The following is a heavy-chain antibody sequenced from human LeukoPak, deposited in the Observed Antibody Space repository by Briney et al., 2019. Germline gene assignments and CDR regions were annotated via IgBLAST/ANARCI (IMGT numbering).Heavy chain of an antibody. J-gene: IGHJ5*02. CDR2: ISGNGDST. V-gene: IGHV3-64*01. D-gene: IGHD2-8*01. CDR1: GFTFSTCA. Sequence: GGSLRLSCAASGFTFSTCAMHWARQAPGKGLEYVAAISGNGDSTYYANSVKGRFTISRDNSKNTLYLQMGSLRPKDMAVYYCAREVYAGNWFDPWGQGTLVTVSS. CDR3: AREVYAGNWFDP.